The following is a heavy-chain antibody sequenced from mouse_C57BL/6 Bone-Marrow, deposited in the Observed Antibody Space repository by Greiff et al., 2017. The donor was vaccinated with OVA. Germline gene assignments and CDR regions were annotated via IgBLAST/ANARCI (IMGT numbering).Heavy chain of an antibody. Sequence: QVPLQQSGAELVKPGASVKLSCKASGYTFTEYTIHWVKQRSGQGLEWIGWFYPGGGSTKYNEKFKDKATLTGDNSSSTVYMELSRLTTVDSAVYCCARREEGAYYNYGGGFSYWGQGTLVTVSA. CDR3: ARREEGAYYNYGGGFSY. J-gene: IGHJ3*01. V-gene: IGHV1-62-2*01. CDR1: GYTFTEYT. CDR2: FYPGGGST. D-gene: IGHD2-12*01.